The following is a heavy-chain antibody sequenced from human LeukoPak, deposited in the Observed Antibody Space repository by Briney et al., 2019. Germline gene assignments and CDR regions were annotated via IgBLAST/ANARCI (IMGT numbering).Heavy chain of an antibody. CDR1: GFTFSSYA. CDR3: AKVRPSGYSAPGDVLDI. J-gene: IGHJ3*02. Sequence: GGSLRLSCAASGFTFSSYAMSWVRQAPGKGLEWVSGISGSGDTYYADSVKGRFTISRDISKNTLFLQLSSLRAEDTAVYYCAKVRPSGYSAPGDVLDIWGQGTMVTVSS. D-gene: IGHD3-22*01. V-gene: IGHV3-23*01. CDR2: ISGSGDT.